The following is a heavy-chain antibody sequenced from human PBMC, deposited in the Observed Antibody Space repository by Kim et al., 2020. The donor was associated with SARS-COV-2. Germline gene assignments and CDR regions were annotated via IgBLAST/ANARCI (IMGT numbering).Heavy chain of an antibody. Sequence: GGSLRLSCAASGFTFSSYGMHWVRQAPGKGLEWVAVISYDGSNKYYADSVKGRFTISRDNSKNTLYLQMNSLRAEDTTVYYCARDKGYSGYDGGAFDIWGQWTMVTVSS. CDR3: ARDKGYSGYDGGAFDI. CDR2: ISYDGSNK. CDR1: GFTFSSYG. J-gene: IGHJ3*02. V-gene: IGHV3-33*05. D-gene: IGHD5-12*01.